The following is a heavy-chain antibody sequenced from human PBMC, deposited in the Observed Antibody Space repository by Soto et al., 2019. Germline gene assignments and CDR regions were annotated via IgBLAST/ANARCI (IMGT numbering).Heavy chain of an antibody. V-gene: IGHV4-59*08. D-gene: IGHD3-10*01. CDR2: TRYSEST. Sequence: QVQLQESGPGLVKPSETLSLTCSVSAGSISGYYWSWIRQPPGKGLEWIGYTRYSESTSYNPSLMSRRILSVDTSNNQFSLKLSSVTAADTAVYYCARHDLRGGAYDSWGQGTLVTVSS. CDR1: AGSISGYY. J-gene: IGHJ4*02. CDR3: ARHDLRGGAYDS.